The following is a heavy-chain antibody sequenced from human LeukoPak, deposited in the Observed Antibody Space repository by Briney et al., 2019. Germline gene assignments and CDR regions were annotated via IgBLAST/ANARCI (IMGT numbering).Heavy chain of an antibody. CDR3: ARVLDCSSTSCYSFPVFDI. CDR1: GGSISXXXXY. J-gene: IGHJ3*02. Sequence: XVSGGSISXXXXYWGXXRQPPXXGXXXXXSIYYSGSTYYNPSLKSRVTISVDTSKNQFSLKLSSVTAADTAVYYCARVLDCSSTSCYSFPVFDIWGQGTMVTVSS. V-gene: IGHV4-39*01. CDR2: IYYSGST. D-gene: IGHD2-2*02.